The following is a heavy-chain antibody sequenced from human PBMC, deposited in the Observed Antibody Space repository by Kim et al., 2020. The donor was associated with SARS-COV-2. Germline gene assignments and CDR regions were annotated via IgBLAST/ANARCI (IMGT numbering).Heavy chain of an antibody. CDR1: GGSISSGGYY. CDR2: IYYSGST. Sequence: SETLSLTCTVSGGSISSGGYYWSWIRQHPGKGLEWIGYIYYSGSTYYNPSLKSRVTISVDTSKNQFSLKLSSVTAADTAVYYCARARFTMVRGPDNWFDPWGQGTLVTVSS. CDR3: ARARFTMVRGPDNWFDP. V-gene: IGHV4-31*03. D-gene: IGHD3-10*01. J-gene: IGHJ5*02.